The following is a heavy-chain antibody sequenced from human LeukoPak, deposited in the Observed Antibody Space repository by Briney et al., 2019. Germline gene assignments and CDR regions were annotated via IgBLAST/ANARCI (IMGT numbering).Heavy chain of an antibody. D-gene: IGHD3-22*01. J-gene: IGHJ4*02. CDR2: IKQDGSET. V-gene: IGHV3-7*03. Sequence: PGGSLRLSCAASGFTFNNYCMSWVRQSPGKGLELVANIKQDGSETYYVDSVKGRFTISRDNAKNSLYLQMNSLRTEDTAVYFCARGKSSGAPGGYWGQGTLVTVSS. CDR3: ARGKSSGAPGGY. CDR1: GFTFNNYC.